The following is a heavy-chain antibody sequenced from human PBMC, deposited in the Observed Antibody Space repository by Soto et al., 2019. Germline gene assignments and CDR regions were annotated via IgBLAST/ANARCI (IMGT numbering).Heavy chain of an antibody. J-gene: IGHJ5*02. D-gene: IGHD3-9*01. Sequence: NPSETLSLTCAVSVGPISSGGYSWSWIRQPPGKGMEWIGYIYYSGSTNYNPSLKSRVTISVDTSKNQFSLKLSSVTAADMAVYYCARGLLTGYYFNWFDPWGQGTLVTVSS. CDR1: VGPISSGGYS. CDR2: IYYSGST. V-gene: IGHV4-61*08. CDR3: ARGLLTGYYFNWFDP.